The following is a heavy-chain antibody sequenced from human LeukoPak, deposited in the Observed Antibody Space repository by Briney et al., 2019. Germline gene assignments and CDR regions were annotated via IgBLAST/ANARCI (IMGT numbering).Heavy chain of an antibody. V-gene: IGHV4-39*07. J-gene: IGHJ4*02. CDR2: ISYSAST. Sequence: PSETLSLTCSVSGGSISSRSYYWGWIRHPPGKGLEWIGSISYSASTYYNPSLKSRVTISVDTSKNQFSLKLSSVTAADTAVYYCARQTGYSSGWIKYWGQGTLVTVSS. D-gene: IGHD6-19*01. CDR3: ARQTGYSSGWIKY. CDR1: GGSISSRSYY.